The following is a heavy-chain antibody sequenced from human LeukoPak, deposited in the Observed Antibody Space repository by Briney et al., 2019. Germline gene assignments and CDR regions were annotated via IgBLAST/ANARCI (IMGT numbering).Heavy chain of an antibody. J-gene: IGHJ4*02. CDR2: ISGSGGST. CDR3: AKIKDIVATILFYYFDY. D-gene: IGHD5-12*01. Sequence: GGSLRLSCAASGFTFSSYAMSWVRQAPGKGLEWVSAISGSGGSTYYADSVKGRFTISRDNSKNTLYLQMNSLRAEDTAVYYCAKIKDIVATILFYYFDYWGQGTLVTVSS. V-gene: IGHV3-23*01. CDR1: GFTFSSYA.